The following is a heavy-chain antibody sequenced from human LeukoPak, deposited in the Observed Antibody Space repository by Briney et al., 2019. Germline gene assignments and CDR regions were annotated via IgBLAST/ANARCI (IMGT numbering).Heavy chain of an antibody. D-gene: IGHD3-22*01. CDR3: ARDLTHRRNYDSSGYQIVPAF. V-gene: IGHV1-18*01. CDR2: ISAYNGHT. Sequence: ASVKVSCKASGYIFTNYGISWVRQAPGQGLEWMGWISAYNGHTNYAQNFQGRVTMTRDTSTSTVYMELRSLRSDGTAVYYCARDLTHRRNYDSSGYQIVPAFWGQGTLVTVSS. CDR1: GYIFTNYG. J-gene: IGHJ4*02.